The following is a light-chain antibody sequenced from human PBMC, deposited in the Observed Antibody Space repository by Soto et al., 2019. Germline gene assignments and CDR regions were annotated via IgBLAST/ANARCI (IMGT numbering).Light chain of an antibody. J-gene: IGKJ3*01. CDR2: DAS. V-gene: IGKV3-11*01. CDR1: QNVGNY. Sequence: EVVLTQSPATLSLSPGERATLSCRASQNVGNYLAWYQQKPGQAPRLLIYDASNRATGIPARFSGRGSGTDYTLTINSLEAEDFAVYYCQERSNWPPTVSFGPGTKVD. CDR3: QERSNWPPTVS.